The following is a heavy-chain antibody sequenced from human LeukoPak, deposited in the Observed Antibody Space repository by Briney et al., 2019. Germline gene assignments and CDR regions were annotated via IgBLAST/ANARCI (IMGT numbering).Heavy chain of an antibody. CDR3: ARRSSSASYAY. J-gene: IGHJ4*02. Sequence: ASVKVSCKASGYTFTSYGISRVRQAPGQGLEWMGWISAYDGNTNYAQKLQGRVTMTTDTSTSTAYMELRSLRSDDTAVYYCARRSSSASYAYWGQGTLVTVSS. V-gene: IGHV1-18*01. CDR2: ISAYDGNT. CDR1: GYTFTSYG. D-gene: IGHD3-22*01.